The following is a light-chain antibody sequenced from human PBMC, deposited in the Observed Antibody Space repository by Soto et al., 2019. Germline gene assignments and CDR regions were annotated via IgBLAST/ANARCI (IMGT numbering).Light chain of an antibody. CDR2: KAS. Sequence: DLQMTQSPSTLSASVGDRVTITCRASHSISTWLAWYQQKPGKAPKLLIYKASSLESGVPSRFSGSGSGTEFTLTISSLQPDDFATYYCQQYNSYPTFGGGTKVEIK. V-gene: IGKV1-5*03. J-gene: IGKJ4*01. CDR3: QQYNSYPT. CDR1: HSISTW.